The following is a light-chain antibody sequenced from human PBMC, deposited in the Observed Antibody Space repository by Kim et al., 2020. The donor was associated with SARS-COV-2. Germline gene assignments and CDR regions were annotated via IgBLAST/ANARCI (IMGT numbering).Light chain of an antibody. J-gene: IGKJ1*01. Sequence: GDRVTITCRASQGISNDLAWYQQKPGKAPKLLIHAASALQSGVPSRFSDSGSGTDFTLTITRLQPEDVATYYCQKYNSATWTFGQGTKV. CDR1: QGISND. CDR2: AAS. CDR3: QKYNSATWT. V-gene: IGKV1-27*01.